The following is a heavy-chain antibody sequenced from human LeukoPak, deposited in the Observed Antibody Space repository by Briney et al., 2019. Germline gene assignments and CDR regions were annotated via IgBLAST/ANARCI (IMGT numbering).Heavy chain of an antibody. J-gene: IGHJ4*02. CDR2: IYHSGST. CDR1: GGSISSGGYY. CDR3: ARVAVTTIFDY. D-gene: IGHD4-17*01. Sequence: SQTLSLTCTVSGGSISSGGYYWSWIRQPPGKGPEWIGYIYHSGSTYYNPSLKSRVTISVDRSKNQFSLKLSSVTAADTAVYYCARVAVTTIFDYWGQGTLVTVSS. V-gene: IGHV4-30-2*01.